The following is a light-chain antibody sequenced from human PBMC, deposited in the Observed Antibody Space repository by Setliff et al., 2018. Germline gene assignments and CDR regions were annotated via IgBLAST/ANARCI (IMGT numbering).Light chain of an antibody. CDR3: SSYARGNFV. Sequence: QSVLTRPASVSGSPGQSITISCTGTSDDVGGYDYASWFQQFPDEAPKLMIYDVTKRPSRVPGRFSGSKAGNTASLTISGLQTEDEADYYCSSYARGNFVFGTGTKVTVL. CDR2: DVT. V-gene: IGLV2-14*01. CDR1: SDDVGGYDY. J-gene: IGLJ1*01.